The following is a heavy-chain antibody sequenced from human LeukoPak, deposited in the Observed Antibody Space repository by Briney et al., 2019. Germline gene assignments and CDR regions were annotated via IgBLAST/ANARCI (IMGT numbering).Heavy chain of an antibody. Sequence: SETLSLTCTVSGDSISDNYWSWIRQPAGKGLEWIGRIYISGSTNYNPSLMSRVTISLDTSKNQFSLELNSVTAADTAIYYCARGGDYNKPFEYWGQGTLDTVSS. V-gene: IGHV4-4*07. CDR2: IYISGST. CDR3: ARGGDYNKPFEY. CDR1: GDSISDNY. J-gene: IGHJ4*02. D-gene: IGHD4-11*01.